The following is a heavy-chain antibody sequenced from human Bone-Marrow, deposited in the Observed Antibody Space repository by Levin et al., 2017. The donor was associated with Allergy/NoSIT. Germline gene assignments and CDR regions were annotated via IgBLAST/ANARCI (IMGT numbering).Heavy chain of an antibody. CDR3: AREGYSSSWDTRWFDP. CDR2: ISGYNSHT. J-gene: IGHJ5*02. Sequence: ASVKVSCKTSGYSFGSYGLSWLRQAPGQGLEWVGWISGYNSHTDYAEKFQGRLTLTTDTSTTTGYLELTSLRSDDTAVYFCAREGYSSSWDTRWFDPWGQGTLVIVSS. D-gene: IGHD2-2*01. CDR1: GYSFGSYG. V-gene: IGHV1-18*01.